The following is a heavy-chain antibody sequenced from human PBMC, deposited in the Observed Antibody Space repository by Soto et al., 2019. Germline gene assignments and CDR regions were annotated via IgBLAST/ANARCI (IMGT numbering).Heavy chain of an antibody. CDR1: GGSISSGGYY. Sequence: SETLSLTCTVSGGSISSGGYYWSWIRQHPGKGLEWIGYIYYSGSTYYNPSLKSRVTISVDTSKNQFSLKLSSVTAADTAVYYCARVGNKAAAAYFQHWGQGTLVTVSS. CDR3: ARVGNKAAAAYFQH. CDR2: IYYSGST. J-gene: IGHJ1*01. D-gene: IGHD6-13*01. V-gene: IGHV4-31*03.